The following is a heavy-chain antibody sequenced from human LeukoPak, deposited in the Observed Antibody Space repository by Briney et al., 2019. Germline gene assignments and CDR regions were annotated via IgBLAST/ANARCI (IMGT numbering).Heavy chain of an antibody. CDR3: AKCPINSYGFVPFDY. J-gene: IGHJ4*02. CDR2: ICGSGGST. CDR1: GFTLSSYA. Sequence: GSLRLSCAASGFTLSSYALGWVRQAPGEGLEWVSAICGSGGSTYYADSVKGRFTISRDNSKNTLYLQMNSLRAEDTAVYYCAKCPINSYGFVPFDYWGQGTLVTVSS. V-gene: IGHV3-23*01. D-gene: IGHD5-18*01.